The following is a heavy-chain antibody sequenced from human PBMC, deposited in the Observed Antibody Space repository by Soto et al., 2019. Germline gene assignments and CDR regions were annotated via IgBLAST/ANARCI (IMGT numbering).Heavy chain of an antibody. V-gene: IGHV3-23*01. CDR2: ISGSGGST. D-gene: IGHD6-6*01. CDR3: AKDIKAARRYYYYGMDV. Sequence: GGSLRLSCAASGFTFSSYAMSWVRQAPGKGLEWVSAISGSGGSTYYADSVKGRFTISRDNSKNTLYLQMNSLRAEDTAVYYCAKDIKAARRYYYYGMDVWGQGTTVTVSS. J-gene: IGHJ6*02. CDR1: GFTFSSYA.